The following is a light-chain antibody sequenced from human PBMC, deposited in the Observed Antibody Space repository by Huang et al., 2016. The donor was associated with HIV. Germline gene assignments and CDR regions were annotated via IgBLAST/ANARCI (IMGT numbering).Light chain of an antibody. J-gene: IGKJ3*01. Sequence: EIVLTQSPATLSLSPGERATLSCRASQSISTYLAWFQQKPGQAPRLLTYDASNRATGIPARFSGSGSGTDFTLTISSLEPEDFAVYYCQQRFTFGPGTKVDIK. CDR3: QQRFT. V-gene: IGKV3-11*01. CDR1: QSISTY. CDR2: DAS.